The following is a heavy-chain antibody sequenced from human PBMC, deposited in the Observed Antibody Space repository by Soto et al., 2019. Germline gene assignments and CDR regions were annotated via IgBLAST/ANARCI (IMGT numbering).Heavy chain of an antibody. CDR2: VNPKSANT. Sequence: QVQLVQSGAEVKEPGASVKVSCKASGYAFNNYDINWVRQAPGQGLEWMGWVNPKSANTGYAPKSKGTVSIPRDPSTTTRYMELSGLRSGNTAVYNCAREQGGKDILAVWG. CDR1: GYAFNNYD. D-gene: IGHD3-16*01. V-gene: IGHV1-8*01. J-gene: IGHJ6*03. CDR3: AREQGGKDILAV.